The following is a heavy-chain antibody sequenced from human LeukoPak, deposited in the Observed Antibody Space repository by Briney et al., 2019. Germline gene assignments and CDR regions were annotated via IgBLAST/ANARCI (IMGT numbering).Heavy chain of an antibody. CDR1: GYIFTNYG. CDR2: TSAYNGHT. CDR3: ARVAYSGSSLFDY. V-gene: IGHV1-18*01. Sequence: ASVKVSCKASGYIFTNYGISWVRQAPGQGLEWMGWTSAYNGHTNYAQKLQGRVTMTTDTSTSTAYLELRSLRSDDTAMYYCARVAYSGSSLFDYWGQGTLVTVSS. D-gene: IGHD1-26*01. J-gene: IGHJ4*02.